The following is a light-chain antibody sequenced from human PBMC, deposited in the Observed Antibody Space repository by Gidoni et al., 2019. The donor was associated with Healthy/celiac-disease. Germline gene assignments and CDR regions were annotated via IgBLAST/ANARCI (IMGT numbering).Light chain of an antibody. Sequence: IVLTQSPGTLSLSPGERATLSCRASQRVSSSYLAWYQQKPGQAPRLLIYGAASRATGIPDRFSGSGSGTDFTLTISRLEPEDFAVYYGQQGYTFGQGTKLEIK. CDR3: QQGYT. J-gene: IGKJ2*01. CDR2: GAA. CDR1: QRVSSSY. V-gene: IGKV3-20*01.